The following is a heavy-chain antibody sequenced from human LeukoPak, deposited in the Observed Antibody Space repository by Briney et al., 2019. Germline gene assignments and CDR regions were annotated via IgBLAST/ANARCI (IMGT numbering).Heavy chain of an antibody. J-gene: IGHJ4*02. Sequence: GGSLRLSCAASGFTFSSYSMNWVRQTPGKGLEWVSSISSSSSYIYYADSVKGRFTISGDNAKNSLYLQMNSLRAEDTAVYYCARNPYSSSSRYYFDYWGQGTLVTVSS. D-gene: IGHD6-6*01. CDR1: GFTFSSYS. CDR3: ARNPYSSSSRYYFDY. CDR2: ISSSSSYI. V-gene: IGHV3-21*01.